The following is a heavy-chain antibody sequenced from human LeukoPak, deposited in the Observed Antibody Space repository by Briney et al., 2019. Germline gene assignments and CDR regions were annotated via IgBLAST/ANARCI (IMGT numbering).Heavy chain of an antibody. D-gene: IGHD4-23*01. CDR3: AREVTPYY. Sequence: PGGSLRLSCVASGFTFSSSWMTWVRQAPGKGLEWVASIREDGSQKTAVDSVRGRFTISRDNAKNSLFLQMNSLRAEDTAVYYCAREVTPYYWGQGTLVTVSS. CDR1: GFTFSSSW. V-gene: IGHV3-7*01. J-gene: IGHJ4*02. CDR2: IREDGSQK.